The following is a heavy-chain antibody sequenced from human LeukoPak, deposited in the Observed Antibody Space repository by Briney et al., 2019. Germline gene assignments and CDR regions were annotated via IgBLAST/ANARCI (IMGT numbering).Heavy chain of an antibody. V-gene: IGHV4-61*02. CDR1: GGSISSGSYY. D-gene: IGHD3-16*01. J-gene: IGHJ6*03. Sequence: SQTLSLTCTVSGGSISSGSYYWSWIRQPAGKGLEWIGRIYTSGSTNYNPSLKSRVTISVDTSKNQFSLKLSSVTAADTAVYYCARDAVSPFLFGGYYYYMDVWGKGTTVTVSS. CDR3: ARDAVSPFLFGGYYYYMDV. CDR2: IYTSGST.